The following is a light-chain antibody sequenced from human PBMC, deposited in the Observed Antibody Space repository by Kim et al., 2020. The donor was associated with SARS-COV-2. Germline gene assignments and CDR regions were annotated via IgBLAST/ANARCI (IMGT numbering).Light chain of an antibody. Sequence: SLSPGKRATLSCRASRTVSSYLAWYQQKPGQAPRRLIYDASNRATGIPARFSGSGSGTDFTLSISSLEPEDFAVYYCQQRSTWPTFGGGTKVDIK. CDR2: DAS. CDR1: RTVSSY. V-gene: IGKV3-11*01. J-gene: IGKJ4*01. CDR3: QQRSTWPT.